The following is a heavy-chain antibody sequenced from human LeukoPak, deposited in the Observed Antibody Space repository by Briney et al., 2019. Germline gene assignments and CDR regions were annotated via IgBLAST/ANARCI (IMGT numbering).Heavy chain of an antibody. Sequence: GGSLRLSCAGSGFIFNNYAMHWVRQPPGKGLEWVSGISWNSGSIDYVDSVKGRFTISRDNAKNSLYLQMDSLRAEDTAVYYCARSRSAGYWGQGTLVTVSS. V-gene: IGHV3-9*01. J-gene: IGHJ4*02. CDR2: ISWNSGSI. CDR1: GFIFNNYA. CDR3: ARSRSAGY.